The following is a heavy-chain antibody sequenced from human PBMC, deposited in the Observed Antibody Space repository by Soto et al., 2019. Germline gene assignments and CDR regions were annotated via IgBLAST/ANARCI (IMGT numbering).Heavy chain of an antibody. CDR3: ARESEDLTSNFDY. Sequence: PGGSLRLSCAASGFTFTRFSMNWIRQAPGKGLEWVSSISSTTNYIYYGDSMKGRFTISRDNAKNSLYLEMNSLRAEDTAVYYCARESEDLTSNFDYWGQGTLVTVSS. J-gene: IGHJ4*02. CDR1: GFTFTRFS. CDR2: ISSTTNYI. V-gene: IGHV3-21*06.